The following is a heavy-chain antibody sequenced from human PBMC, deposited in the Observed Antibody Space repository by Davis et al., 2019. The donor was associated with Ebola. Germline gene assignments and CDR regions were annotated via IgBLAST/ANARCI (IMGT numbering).Heavy chain of an antibody. CDR1: GDSVSSSGAA. D-gene: IGHD6-19*01. CDR2: TYYNSKWYK. J-gene: IGHJ6*02. V-gene: IGHV6-1*01. Sequence: PSETLSLTCAISGDSVSSSGAAWIWIRQSPSRGLEWLGRTYYNSKWYKDYAVSLKSRITFNPDTSKNQFSLHLNSVTPEDTAVYYCARGWWKSGMDVWGQGTTVTVSS. CDR3: ARGWWKSGMDV.